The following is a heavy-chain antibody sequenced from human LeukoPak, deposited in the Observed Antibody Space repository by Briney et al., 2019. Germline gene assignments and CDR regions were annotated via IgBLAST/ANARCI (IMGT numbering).Heavy chain of an antibody. J-gene: IGHJ6*02. D-gene: IGHD3-3*01. CDR2: MNPKSGNT. CDR3: ARGSFWSVNDGMDV. CDR1: GYTFTSYD. Sequence: ASVKVSCKASGYTFTSYDINWVRQATGQGLEWMGWMNPKSGNTGYAQKFQGRVTMTRNTSISTAYMELSSLRSEDTAVSYCARGSFWSVNDGMDVWGQGTTVTVSS. V-gene: IGHV1-8*01.